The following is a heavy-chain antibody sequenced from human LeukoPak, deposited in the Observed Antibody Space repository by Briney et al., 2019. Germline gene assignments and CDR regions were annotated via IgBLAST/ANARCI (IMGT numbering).Heavy chain of an antibody. CDR3: ARDYDSSAYYYHAFDI. Sequence: KPSETLSLTCAVYGGSSSGYYWSWIRQPPGKGLEWTGEINHSGSTNYNPSLKSRVTISVDTSKKQFSLKLSSVTAADTAVYYCARDYDSSAYYYHAFDIWGQGTMVTVSS. CDR1: GGSSSGYY. V-gene: IGHV4-34*01. CDR2: INHSGST. J-gene: IGHJ3*02. D-gene: IGHD3-22*01.